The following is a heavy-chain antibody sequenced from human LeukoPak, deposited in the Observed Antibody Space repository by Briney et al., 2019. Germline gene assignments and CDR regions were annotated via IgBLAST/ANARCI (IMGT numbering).Heavy chain of an antibody. D-gene: IGHD3-22*01. J-gene: IGHJ6*03. Sequence: ASVKVSCKASGYTFTSYGISWVRQAPGQGLEWMGWISAYNGNTNYAQKLQGRVTMTTDTSTSTAYMELRSLRSDDTAVYYCARVANHYDSSGRGYYMDVWGKGTTVTVSS. CDR1: GYTFTSYG. CDR2: ISAYNGNT. V-gene: IGHV1-18*01. CDR3: ARVANHYDSSGRGYYMDV.